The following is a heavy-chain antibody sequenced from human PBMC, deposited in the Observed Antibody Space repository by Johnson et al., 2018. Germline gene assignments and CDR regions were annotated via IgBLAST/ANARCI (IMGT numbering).Heavy chain of an antibody. V-gene: IGHV3-9*01. CDR1: GFAFNYYT. CDR2: ITWNSGRV. J-gene: IGHJ6*03. Sequence: EVQLVETGGGLVQXGRSLRLSCAASGFAFNYYTMHWVRLAPGKGLEWVSGITWNSGRVDYADFVRGRLTISRDNAKNFLFLQMNSLRTEDTALYYCAKDLLPSRTSWGYYYYMEVWGKGTTVTVSS. D-gene: IGHD2-2*01. CDR3: AKDLLPSRTSWGYYYYMEV.